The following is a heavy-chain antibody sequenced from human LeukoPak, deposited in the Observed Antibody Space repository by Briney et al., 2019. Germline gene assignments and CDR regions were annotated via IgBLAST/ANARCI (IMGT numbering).Heavy chain of an antibody. CDR2: IYYSGST. D-gene: IGHD6-13*01. CDR3: AREGQAAAGT. J-gene: IGHJ5*02. Sequence: SETLSLTCTVSGGSISSSSYYWGWIRQPPGKGLEWIGSIYYSGSTYYNPSLKSRVTISVDTSKNQFSLKLSSVTAADTAVYYCAREGQAAAGTWGQGTLVTVSS. V-gene: IGHV4-39*07. CDR1: GGSISSSSYY.